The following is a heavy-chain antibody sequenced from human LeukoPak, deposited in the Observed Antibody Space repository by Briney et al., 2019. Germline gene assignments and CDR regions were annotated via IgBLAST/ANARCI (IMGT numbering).Heavy chain of an antibody. V-gene: IGHV4-59*08. D-gene: IGHD6-19*01. CDR2: IYYSGST. CDR1: GGSISSYY. Sequence: PSGTLSLTCTVSGGSISSYYWSWIRQPPGKGLEWIGYIYYSGSTNYNPSLKSRVTMSVDTSKNQFSLKLSSVTAADTAVYYCARGMRSIAVAGIAEWFDPWGQGTLVTVSS. J-gene: IGHJ5*02. CDR3: ARGMRSIAVAGIAEWFDP.